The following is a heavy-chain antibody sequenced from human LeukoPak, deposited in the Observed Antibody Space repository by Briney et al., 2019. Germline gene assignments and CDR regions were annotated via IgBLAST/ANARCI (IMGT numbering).Heavy chain of an antibody. CDR3: ARERWLHQFDY. CDR2: INPSGGST. Sequence: ASVKVSCKASGYTFTSYYMHWVRQAPGQGLEWMGIINPSGGSTSYAQKFQGRVTMTRDTSTSTVYMELSSLRPEDTAVYYCARERWLHQFDYWGQGTLVTVSS. J-gene: IGHJ4*02. D-gene: IGHD5-24*01. CDR1: GYTFTSYY. V-gene: IGHV1-46*01.